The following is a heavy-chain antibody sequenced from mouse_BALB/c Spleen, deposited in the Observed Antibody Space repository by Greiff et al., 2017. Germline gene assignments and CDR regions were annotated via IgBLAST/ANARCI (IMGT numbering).Heavy chain of an antibody. Sequence: VQLQQSGPGLVQPSQSLSITCTVSGFSLTSYGVHWVRQSPGKGLEWLGVIWSGGSTDYNAAFISRLSISKDNSKSQVFFKMNSLQANDTAIYYCARNPYGSSYRYYAMDYWGQGTSVTVSS. CDR2: IWSGGST. J-gene: IGHJ4*01. CDR3: ARNPYGSSYRYYAMDY. V-gene: IGHV2-2*02. CDR1: GFSLTSYG. D-gene: IGHD1-1*01.